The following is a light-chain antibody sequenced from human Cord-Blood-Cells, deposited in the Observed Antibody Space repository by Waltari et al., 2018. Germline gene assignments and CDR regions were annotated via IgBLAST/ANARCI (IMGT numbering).Light chain of an antibody. CDR3: YSAADNNRGV. V-gene: IGLV3-27*01. Sequence: SYELTQPSSVSVSPGQTARIPCSGDVLAKKYARWFQQKPGQAPVLVIYKDSERPSGIPERFSGSSSGTTVTLTISGAQVEDEADYYCYSAADNNRGVFGTGTKVTVL. J-gene: IGLJ1*01. CDR2: KDS. CDR1: VLAKKY.